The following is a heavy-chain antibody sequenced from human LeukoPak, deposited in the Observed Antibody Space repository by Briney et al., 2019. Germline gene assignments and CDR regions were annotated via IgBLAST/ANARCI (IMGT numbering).Heavy chain of an antibody. CDR2: IKQDGSEQ. Sequence: PGGSLRLSCAASGFTFSSYWMTWVRQAPGKGLEWLANIKQDGSEQYYVDSVKGRFTISRDDAKNSLYLQMNSLRDEDTAVYYCARDKDFGFDYWGQGTLVTVSS. CDR3: ARDKDFGFDY. D-gene: IGHD3-10*01. V-gene: IGHV3-7*01. CDR1: GFTFSSYW. J-gene: IGHJ4*02.